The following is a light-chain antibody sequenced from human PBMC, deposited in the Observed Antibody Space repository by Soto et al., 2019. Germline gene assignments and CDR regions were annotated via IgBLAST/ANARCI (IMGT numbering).Light chain of an antibody. J-gene: IGLJ1*01. V-gene: IGLV1-44*01. CDR1: TSNIGSNI. CDR2: TTN. CDR3: AAWDDSLDGYV. Sequence: QSVLAQAPSASGAPGQRVTISCSGTTSNIGSNIVNWYQQLPGTAPKLLIYTTNKRPSGVPDRFSGSKSGTSASLAISGLQAEDEADYFCAAWDDSLDGYVLGTGTKVTVL.